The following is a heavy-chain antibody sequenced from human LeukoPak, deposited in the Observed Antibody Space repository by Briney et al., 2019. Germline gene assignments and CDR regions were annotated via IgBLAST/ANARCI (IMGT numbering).Heavy chain of an antibody. CDR3: AGSLSFDSGGAFDI. V-gene: IGHV3-53*01. CDR1: GFTVSSNY. CDR2: IYSGGRT. D-gene: IGHD1-26*01. Sequence: GGSLRLSCAASGFTVSSNYMSWVRQAPGKGLEWGSVIYSGGRTYYADSVKGRFTISRDNSKNTLYLQMNSLRAEDTAVYYCAGSLSFDSGGAFDIWGQGTMVTVSS. J-gene: IGHJ3*02.